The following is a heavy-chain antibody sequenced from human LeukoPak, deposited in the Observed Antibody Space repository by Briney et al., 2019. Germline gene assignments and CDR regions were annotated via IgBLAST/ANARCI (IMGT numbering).Heavy chain of an antibody. CDR2: IYSGGTT. CDR1: GITVSSNY. CDR3: ARASRQFQDAFDI. D-gene: IGHD5-24*01. J-gene: IGHJ3*02. Sequence: GGSLRLSCAASGITVSSNYMSWVRQAPGKGLEWVSAIYSGGTTDSVDSVKGRFTISRDDSKNTLYLQMNSRRAEDTAVYYCARASRQFQDAFDIWGQGTMVTVSS. V-gene: IGHV3-66*01.